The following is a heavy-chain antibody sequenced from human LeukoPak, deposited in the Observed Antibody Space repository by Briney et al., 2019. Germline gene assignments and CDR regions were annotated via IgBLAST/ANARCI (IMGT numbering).Heavy chain of an antibody. CDR2: ININTESP. V-gene: IGHV7-4-1*02. CDR1: GYTFSTYP. J-gene: IGHJ4*02. Sequence: ASVKVSCKASGYTFSTYPLNWVRQAPGQGLEWMGWININTESPTYAQGLTGRFVFSLDTSVSTAFLQISSLKAEDTALYHCVRGIDTTGYFNYWGQGTLVTVSS. D-gene: IGHD3-22*01. CDR3: VRGIDTTGYFNY.